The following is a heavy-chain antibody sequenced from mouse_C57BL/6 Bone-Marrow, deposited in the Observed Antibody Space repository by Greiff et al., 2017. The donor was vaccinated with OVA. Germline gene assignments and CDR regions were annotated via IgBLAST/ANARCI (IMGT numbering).Heavy chain of an antibody. CDR3: ARTNSNYWYFDV. CDR1: GYTFTSYW. J-gene: IGHJ1*03. V-gene: IGHV1-7*01. CDR2: INPSSGYT. Sequence: VQGVESGAELAKPGASVKLSCKASGYTFTSYWMHWVKQRPGQGLEWIGYINPSSGYTKYNQKFKDKATLTADKSSSTAYMQLSSLTYEDSAVYYCARTNSNYWYFDVWGTGTTVTVSS. D-gene: IGHD2-5*01.